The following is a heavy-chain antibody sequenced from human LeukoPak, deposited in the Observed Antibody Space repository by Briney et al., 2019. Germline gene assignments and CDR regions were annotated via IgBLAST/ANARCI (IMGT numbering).Heavy chain of an antibody. V-gene: IGHV4-39*07. J-gene: IGHJ4*02. Sequence: PSETLSLTCTVSGGSISSNSYYWGWIRQPPGKGLEWIGSIYYSGSTYYNPSLKSRVTISVDTSKNQFSLKLSSVTAADTAVYYCASSHGYSYGSFDYWGQGTLVTVSS. CDR3: ASSHGYSYGSFDY. CDR1: GGSISSNSYY. CDR2: IYYSGST. D-gene: IGHD5-18*01.